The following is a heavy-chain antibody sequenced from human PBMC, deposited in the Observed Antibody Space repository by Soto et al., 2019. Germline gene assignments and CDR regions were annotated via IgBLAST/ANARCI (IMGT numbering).Heavy chain of an antibody. Sequence: SVGSLRLSCAASGFTFSNYGMNCVRQAPGKGLEWVSYIGIGSSTKYYADSVKGRFTISRDNAKNSLYLQMNSLRAEDTAVYYCARDQLYYNDISGRPLNAFDVWGQGTMVTVS. CDR3: ARDQLYYNDISGRPLNAFDV. CDR1: GFTFSNYG. D-gene: IGHD3-22*01. J-gene: IGHJ3*01. CDR2: IGIGSSTK. V-gene: IGHV3-48*01.